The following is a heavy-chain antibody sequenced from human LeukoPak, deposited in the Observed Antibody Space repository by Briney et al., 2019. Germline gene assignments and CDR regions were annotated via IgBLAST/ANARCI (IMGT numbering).Heavy chain of an antibody. Sequence: GGSLRLSCVVSGFTFSSYTMDWVRQAPGKGLEWVAVISYDSNTKHYADSVKGRFTISRDNSKNTLYLQMNSLRTEDTAVYYCAKKWSGDYDSSGVNDAFDIWGQGTMVTVSS. J-gene: IGHJ3*02. D-gene: IGHD3-22*01. CDR2: ISYDSNTK. CDR3: AKKWSGDYDSSGVNDAFDI. CDR1: GFTFSSYT. V-gene: IGHV3-30*18.